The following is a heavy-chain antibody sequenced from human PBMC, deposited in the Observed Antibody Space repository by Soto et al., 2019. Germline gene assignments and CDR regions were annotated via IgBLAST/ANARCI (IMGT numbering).Heavy chain of an antibody. D-gene: IGHD3-16*02. Sequence: QVQLQESGPGLVKPSETLSLTCTVSGGSISSYYWSWIRQPPGKGLEWIGYIYYSGSTNYNPSLKSRVTISVDTSKNQFSLKLSSVTAADTAVYYCARSYDYIWGSYRTYFDYWGQGTLVTVSS. V-gene: IGHV4-59*01. J-gene: IGHJ4*02. CDR1: GGSISSYY. CDR2: IYYSGST. CDR3: ARSYDYIWGSYRTYFDY.